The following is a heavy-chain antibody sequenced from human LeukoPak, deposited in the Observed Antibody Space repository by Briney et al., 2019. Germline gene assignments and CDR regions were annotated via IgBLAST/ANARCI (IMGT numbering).Heavy chain of an antibody. CDR3: AKVQYSSSWYGIDY. Sequence: GGSLRLSCAASGFTFSSYGMHWVRQAPGKGLEWVAVISYDGSNKYYADSVKGRFTISRDNSKNTLYLQMNSLRAEDTAVYYCAKVQYSSSWYGIDYWGQGTLVTVSS. CDR1: GFTFSSYG. J-gene: IGHJ4*02. CDR2: ISYDGSNK. D-gene: IGHD6-13*01. V-gene: IGHV3-30*18.